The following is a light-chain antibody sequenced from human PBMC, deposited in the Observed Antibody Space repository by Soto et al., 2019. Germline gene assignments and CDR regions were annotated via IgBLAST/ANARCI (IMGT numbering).Light chain of an antibody. Sequence: VLTQPPSASGSPGQSVTIACTGTSKDVGYYNYVSWYQQPPGKAPKLLIYDVSKRPSGVPDRFSGSKSGNTASLTVSGLQAEDEGDYYCSSYAGSDYPYVFGTGTKVTVL. CDR3: SSYAGSDYPYV. CDR2: DVS. CDR1: SKDVGYYNY. J-gene: IGLJ1*01. V-gene: IGLV2-8*01.